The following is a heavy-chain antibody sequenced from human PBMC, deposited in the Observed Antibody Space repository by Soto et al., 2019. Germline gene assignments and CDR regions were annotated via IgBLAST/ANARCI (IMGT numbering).Heavy chain of an antibody. CDR3: AKAQWAVAGTAMADYYYYYGMDV. Sequence: GSLRLSCAASGFTFSSYGMHWVRQAPGKGLEWVAVISYDGSNKYYADSVKGRFTISRDNSKNTLYLQMNSLRAEDTAVYYCAKAQWAVAGTAMADYYYYYGMDVWGQGTTVTVSS. CDR2: ISYDGSNK. D-gene: IGHD6-19*01. J-gene: IGHJ6*02. V-gene: IGHV3-30*18. CDR1: GFTFSSYG.